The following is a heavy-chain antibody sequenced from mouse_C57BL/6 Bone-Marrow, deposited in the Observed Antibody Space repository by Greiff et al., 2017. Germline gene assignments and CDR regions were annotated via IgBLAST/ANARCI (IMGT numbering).Heavy chain of an antibody. J-gene: IGHJ4*01. CDR3: ARSLFTRPGAMEY. V-gene: IGHV1-39*01. D-gene: IGHD6-1*01. Sequence: VQLQQSGAELVKPGASVKLSCMASGFPFTDYNMNWVKQITGTSLQWIGVINPTYGTTSYTQQFQGKSSLTVDQSSSTAYRQLNSLTSEDTAGYYCARSLFTRPGAMEYWGQGTSVTVSS. CDR2: INPTYGTT. CDR1: GFPFTDYN.